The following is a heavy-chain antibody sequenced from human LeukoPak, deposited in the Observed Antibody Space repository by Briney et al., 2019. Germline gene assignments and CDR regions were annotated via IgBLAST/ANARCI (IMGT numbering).Heavy chain of an antibody. J-gene: IGHJ1*01. D-gene: IGHD6-6*01. Sequence: SETLSLTCTVSGGSITSGSYYWSWIRQPAGKGLEWIGRIYTSGSTNYNPSLKSRVTISVDTFKNQFSLKLSSVTAADTAVYYCARDEYSSSVWGQGTLVTVSS. V-gene: IGHV4-61*02. CDR3: ARDEYSSSV. CDR1: GGSITSGSYY. CDR2: IYTSGST.